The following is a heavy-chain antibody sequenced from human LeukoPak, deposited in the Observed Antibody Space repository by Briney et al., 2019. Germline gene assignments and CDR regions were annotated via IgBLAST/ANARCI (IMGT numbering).Heavy chain of an antibody. CDR2: INHSGST. D-gene: IGHD2-2*01. Sequence: SETLSLTCAVYGGSFGGYYWSWIRQPPGKGLEWIGEINHSGSTNYSPSLKSRVTISVDTSKNQFSLKLSSVTAADTAVYYCARPNMMGRPAAIDYWGQGTLVTVSS. CDR3: ARPNMMGRPAAIDY. V-gene: IGHV4-34*01. J-gene: IGHJ4*02. CDR1: GGSFGGYY.